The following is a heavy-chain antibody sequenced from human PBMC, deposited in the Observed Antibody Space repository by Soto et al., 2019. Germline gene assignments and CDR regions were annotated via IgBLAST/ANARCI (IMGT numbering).Heavy chain of an antibody. V-gene: IGHV1-2*02. Sequence: SVKVCCKASGYIFTSHYIHWGRQAPGQGIEWMGIINPTGGGTSYAQKFQGRVTMTSDTSISTAYMELSRLRSDDTAVYYCARDTPPVAMAPFDYWGNGPLVT. D-gene: IGHD6-19*01. CDR2: INPTGGGT. CDR1: GYIFTSHY. CDR3: ARDTPPVAMAPFDY. J-gene: IGHJ4*01.